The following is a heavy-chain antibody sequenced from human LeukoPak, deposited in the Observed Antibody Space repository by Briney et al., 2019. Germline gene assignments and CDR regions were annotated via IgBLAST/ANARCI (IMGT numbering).Heavy chain of an antibody. CDR1: GGSISSGDYY. CDR2: IYYSGST. J-gene: IGHJ5*02. V-gene: IGHV4-30-4*01. Sequence: SQTLPLTCTVSGGSISSGDYYWSWIRQPPGKGLEWIGYIYYSGSTYYNPSLKSRVTISVDTSKNQFSLKLSSVTAADTAVYYCAREGPLWFGELLWGDNWFDPWGQGTLVTVSS. CDR3: AREGPLWFGELLWGDNWFDP. D-gene: IGHD3-10*01.